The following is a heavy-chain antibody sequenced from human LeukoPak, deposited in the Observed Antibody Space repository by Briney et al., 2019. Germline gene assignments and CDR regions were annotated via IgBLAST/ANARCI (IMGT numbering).Heavy chain of an antibody. D-gene: IGHD1-7*01. J-gene: IGHJ3*02. CDR1: GFTFNSYA. CDR3: ARGGTGATRDDTFDI. V-gene: IGHV3-23*01. CDR2: ISASGGST. Sequence: GGSLRLSCAASGFTFNSYAMTWVRQAPGKGLEWVSLISASGGSTYYADSVKGRFTISRDNAKNSLYLQMNSLRVEDTAVYYCARGGTGATRDDTFDIWGQGTMVTVSS.